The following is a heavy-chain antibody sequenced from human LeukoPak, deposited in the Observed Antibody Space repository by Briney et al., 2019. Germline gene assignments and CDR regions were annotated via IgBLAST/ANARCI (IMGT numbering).Heavy chain of an antibody. D-gene: IGHD3-3*01. Sequence: PSETLSLTCTVSNDSIILGDYYWSWIRQPPGKGLEWIGYIYYHGSTYYNPSLQSRVTISVDTSKNQFSLKLISMTAADTAVYYCARAFGVVINGGYFDPWGQGTLVTVSS. J-gene: IGHJ5*02. CDR3: ARAFGVVINGGYFDP. CDR2: IYYHGST. CDR1: NDSIILGDYY. V-gene: IGHV4-30-4*08.